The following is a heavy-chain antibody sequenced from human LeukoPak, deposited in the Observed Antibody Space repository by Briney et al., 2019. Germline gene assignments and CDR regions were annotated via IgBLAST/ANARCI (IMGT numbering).Heavy chain of an antibody. D-gene: IGHD3-16*01. J-gene: IGHJ3*02. CDR2: IYSGGNT. CDR3: ASSRGSQNAFDI. CDR1: GFTFSANS. Sequence: GGSLRLSCAASGFTFSANSMNWVRQAPGKGLEWVSVIYSGGNTYYEDSVKGRFTISRDYSKNTLYLQMNSLRAEDTAVYYCASSRGSQNAFDIWGQGTMVTVSS. V-gene: IGHV3-53*01.